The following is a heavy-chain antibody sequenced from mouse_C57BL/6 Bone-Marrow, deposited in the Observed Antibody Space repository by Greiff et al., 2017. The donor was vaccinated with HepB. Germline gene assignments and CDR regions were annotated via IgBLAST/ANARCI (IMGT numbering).Heavy chain of an antibody. Sequence: QVQLQQSGAELARPGASVKLSCKASGYTFTSYGISWVKQRTGQGLEWIGEIYPRSGNTYYNEKFKGKATLTADKSSSTAYMELRSLTSEDSAVYYCARERRRGGAYYAMDYWGQGTSVTVSS. CDR2: IYPRSGNT. V-gene: IGHV1-81*01. J-gene: IGHJ4*01. CDR1: GYTFTSYG. CDR3: ARERRRGGAYYAMDY.